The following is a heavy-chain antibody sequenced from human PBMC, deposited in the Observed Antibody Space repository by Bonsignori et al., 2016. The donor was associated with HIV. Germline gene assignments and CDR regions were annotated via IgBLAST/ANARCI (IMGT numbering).Heavy chain of an antibody. D-gene: IGHD6-13*01. J-gene: IGHJ5*02. CDR2: IYVSGAT. CDR3: ARDPGIAAAGWFDP. CDR1: GDDISRYF. Sequence: QVQLSESGPGLVKPSETLSLTCTVSGDDISRYFWNWLRQPAGKGLEWIGRIYVSGATTSNPIFKSRVTMSMDTSKSQFSLRLTSVTAEDTAIYYCARDPGIAAAGWFDPWGQGALVTVSS. V-gene: IGHV4-4*07.